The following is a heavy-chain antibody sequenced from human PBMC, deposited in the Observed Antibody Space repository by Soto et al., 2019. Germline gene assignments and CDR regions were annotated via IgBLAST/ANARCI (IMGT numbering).Heavy chain of an antibody. V-gene: IGHV3-23*01. CDR2: VSGASSST. Sequence: EVHLLESGGKLVQPGGSLRVSCAASGFSFSSYAMSWVRQAPGKGLDWVASVSGASSSTYFADSVKGRFTISRDNSKNMLYLQMNSLRAEDSAIYYCVRGGVMTTATLGHAFDRWGQGTRVTVSS. D-gene: IGHD4-17*01. CDR1: GFSFSSYA. J-gene: IGHJ3*02. CDR3: VRGGVMTTATLGHAFDR.